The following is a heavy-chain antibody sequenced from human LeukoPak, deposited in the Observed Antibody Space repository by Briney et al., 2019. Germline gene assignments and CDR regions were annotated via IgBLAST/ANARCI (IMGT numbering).Heavy chain of an antibody. CDR1: GGSINSGSYY. V-gene: IGHV4-61*09. J-gene: IGHJ1*01. CDR3: ARDHGDYLYFQH. CDR2: IYTSGST. Sequence: PSETLSLTCTVSGGSINSGSYYWSWIRQPAGKGLEWIGHIYTSGSTDYNPSLKSRVTVSVDTSKNQFSLKLSSVTAADTAVYYCARDHGDYLYFQHWGQGTLVTVSS. D-gene: IGHD4-17*01.